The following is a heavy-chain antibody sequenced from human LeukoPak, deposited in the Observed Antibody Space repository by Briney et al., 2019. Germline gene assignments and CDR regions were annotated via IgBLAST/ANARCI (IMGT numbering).Heavy chain of an antibody. Sequence: PGGSLRLSCAASGFTVSSNYMSWVRQAPGKGLEWVSVIYSGGSTYYADSVKGRFTISRDNSKNTLYLQMNSLGAEDTAVYYCARDTQTYSSGWYKSYYYYGMDVWGQGTTVTVSS. CDR2: IYSGGST. D-gene: IGHD6-19*01. J-gene: IGHJ6*02. CDR3: ARDTQTYSSGWYKSYYYYGMDV. V-gene: IGHV3-66*01. CDR1: GFTVSSNY.